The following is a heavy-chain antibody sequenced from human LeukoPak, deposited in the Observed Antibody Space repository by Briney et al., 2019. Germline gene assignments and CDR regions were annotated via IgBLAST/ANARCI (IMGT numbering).Heavy chain of an antibody. D-gene: IGHD3-3*01. CDR2: ISYDAGDK. CDR1: GFAFSSYA. J-gene: IGHJ6*03. Sequence: GRSLRLSCAASGFAFSSYAMHWVRQAPGKGLEWVAVISYDAGDKYYADSVKGRFTISRDNSKNTLYLQMNSLRTEDTAVYYCARGQRAPVEWSNYMDVWGKGTTVIVSS. CDR3: ARGQRAPVEWSNYMDV. V-gene: IGHV3-30*04.